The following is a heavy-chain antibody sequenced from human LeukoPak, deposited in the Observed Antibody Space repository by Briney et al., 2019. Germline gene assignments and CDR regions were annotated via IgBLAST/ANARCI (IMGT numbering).Heavy chain of an antibody. J-gene: IGHJ3*02. Sequence: KASETLSLTCTVFGDSISSGGHYWTWIRQPAGKGLDWIGRIHTTGGTDYSPSLKSRVTISVDTSKNQFSLKLSSVTAADTAVYYCAREGFTMILRNAFDIWGQGTMVTVSS. CDR2: IHTTGGT. V-gene: IGHV4-61*02. CDR1: GDSISSGGHY. CDR3: AREGFTMILRNAFDI. D-gene: IGHD3-22*01.